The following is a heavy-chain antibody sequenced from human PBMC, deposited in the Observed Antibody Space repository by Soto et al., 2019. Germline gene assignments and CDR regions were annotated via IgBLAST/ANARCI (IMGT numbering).Heavy chain of an antibody. CDR3: ARDSGYYYYGMHV. Sequence: ASVKVSCKASGYTFTGYYMHWVRQAPGQGLEWMGWINPNSGGTNYAQKVQGWVTMTRDTSISTAYMELSRLRPDDTAVYYCARDSGYYYYGMHVWGQGTTVTVSS. CDR2: INPNSGGT. CDR1: GYTFTGYY. J-gene: IGHJ6*02. V-gene: IGHV1-2*04.